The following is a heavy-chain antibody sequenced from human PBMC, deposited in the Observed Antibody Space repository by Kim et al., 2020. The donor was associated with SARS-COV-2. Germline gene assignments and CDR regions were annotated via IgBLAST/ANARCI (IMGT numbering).Heavy chain of an antibody. CDR3: AKTSGFFDV. V-gene: IGHV3-7*01. J-gene: IGHJ4*02. CDR1: GFSFSTSW. D-gene: IGHD3-10*01. Sequence: GGSLRLSCAVSGFSFSTSWMTWVRQAPGKGLEWVANIKEDGSEKFYLDSVRGRFTISRDNAENSLILQMDSLRAEDTAVYYCAKTSGFFDVWGQGTLVTVSS. CDR2: IKEDGSEK.